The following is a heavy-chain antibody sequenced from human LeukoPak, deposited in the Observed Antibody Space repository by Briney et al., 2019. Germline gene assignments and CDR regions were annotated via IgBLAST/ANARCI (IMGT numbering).Heavy chain of an antibody. D-gene: IGHD2-21*02. CDR3: ARAVTVVTRGGLVFDY. J-gene: IGHJ4*02. CDR2: ISSSSNTI. V-gene: IGHV3-48*02. Sequence: GGSLRLSCAASGFTFSSYSMNWVRQAPGKGLELVSYISSSSNTIYYADSVKGRFTISRDNAKNSLFLQMNSLRDEDTSVYYCARAVTVVTRGGLVFDYWGQGTLVTVSS. CDR1: GFTFSSYS.